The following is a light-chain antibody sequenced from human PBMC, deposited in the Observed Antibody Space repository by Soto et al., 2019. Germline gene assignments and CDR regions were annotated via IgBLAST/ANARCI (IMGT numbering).Light chain of an antibody. Sequence: QSALTQSASVSGSPGQSITISCTGTSSYVGNYNYVSWYQQHPGEVPKLIIFNVNNRPSGVSNRFSGSKSGNTASLTISGLQAEDEADYYCSSFTSSTTYVFGTGTKVTVL. V-gene: IGLV2-14*01. CDR1: SSYVGNYNY. J-gene: IGLJ1*01. CDR3: SSFTSSTTYV. CDR2: NVN.